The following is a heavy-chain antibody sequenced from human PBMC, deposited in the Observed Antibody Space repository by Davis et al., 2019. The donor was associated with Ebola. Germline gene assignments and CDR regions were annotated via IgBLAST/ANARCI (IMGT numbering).Heavy chain of an antibody. CDR3: ARLIRSGSYRFGY. CDR2: IYYSGST. D-gene: IGHD3-10*01. CDR1: GGSFSGYY. Sequence: LETLSLTCAVYGGSFSGYYWSWIRQPPGKGLEWIGSIYYSGSTYYNPSLKSRVTISVDTSKNQFSLKLSSVTAADTAVYYCARLIRSGSYRFGYWGQGTLVTVSS. V-gene: IGHV4-34*01. J-gene: IGHJ4*02.